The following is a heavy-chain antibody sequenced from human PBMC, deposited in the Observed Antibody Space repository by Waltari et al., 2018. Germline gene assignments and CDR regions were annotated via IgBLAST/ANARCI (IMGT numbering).Heavy chain of an antibody. D-gene: IGHD4-4*01. CDR1: GGSISSSSYY. CDR2: IYYSGST. J-gene: IGHJ6*03. V-gene: IGHV4-39*07. CDR3: ARGTTANHYYYYMDV. Sequence: QLQLQESGPGLVKPSETLSLTCTVSGGSISSSSYYWGWIRQPPGKGLEWIGSIYYSGSTYYNPSLKSRVTISVDTSKNQFSLKLSSVTAADTAVYYCARGTTANHYYYYMDVWGKGTTVTVSS.